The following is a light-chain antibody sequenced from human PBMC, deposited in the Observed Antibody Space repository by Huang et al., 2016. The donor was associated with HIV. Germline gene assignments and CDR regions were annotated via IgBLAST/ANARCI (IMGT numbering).Light chain of an antibody. CDR2: DAS. Sequence: DIQMTQSPSSLSASVGDRVTITCQASQDISNYLRWYQHKPGRAPKPLIFDASSLETGVPSSFSGSGSGTYCTLTIASLQPEDVATYYCQHYDDPYTFGQGTKLEIK. V-gene: IGKV1-33*01. CDR1: QDISNY. CDR3: QHYDDPYT. J-gene: IGKJ2*01.